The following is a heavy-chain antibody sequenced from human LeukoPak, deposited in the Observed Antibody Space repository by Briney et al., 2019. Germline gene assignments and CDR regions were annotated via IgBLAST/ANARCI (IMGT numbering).Heavy chain of an antibody. Sequence: TSETLSLTCTFSVDSITTYYWSWIWQPPGKGLEWIGYVYYSGSTNYNPSLKSRVTMSIDTPKNQFSLELTSVTAADTAVYYCVRHTWFGTRHWFDPWGQGTLVTVSS. J-gene: IGHJ5*02. V-gene: IGHV4-59*08. CDR2: VYYSGST. CDR1: VDSITTYY. CDR3: VRHTWFGTRHWFDP. D-gene: IGHD3-10*01.